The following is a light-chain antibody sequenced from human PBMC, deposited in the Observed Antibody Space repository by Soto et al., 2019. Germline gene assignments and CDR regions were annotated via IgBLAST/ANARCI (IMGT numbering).Light chain of an antibody. V-gene: IGLV1-47*02. CDR2: SNT. J-gene: IGLJ1*01. CDR1: SSNLGSSY. CDR3: AAWDYSLGGHV. Sequence: QSVLTQPPSASGTPGQRVTISCSGSSSNLGSSYVFWYQQLPGTAPKLLIYSNTQRPSGVPDRFSGSKSGTSASLAISGLRSEDEADYYCAAWDYSLGGHVFGTGTKLTVL.